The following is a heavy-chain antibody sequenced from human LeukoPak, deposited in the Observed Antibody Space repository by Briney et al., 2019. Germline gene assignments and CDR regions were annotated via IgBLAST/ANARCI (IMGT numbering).Heavy chain of an antibody. CDR2: IHTSGST. D-gene: IGHD3-16*01. V-gene: IGHV4-4*07. CDR3: ASGPGGYYFDH. CDR1: GGFISNY. J-gene: IGHJ4*02. Sequence: PSETLSLTCTVFGGFISNYWTWIRQPAGKGLEWIGRIHTSGSTNYNPSLKSRVTMSVDTSKNQFSLKLTSVTAADTAVYYCASGPGGYYFDHWGQGSLVTVSS.